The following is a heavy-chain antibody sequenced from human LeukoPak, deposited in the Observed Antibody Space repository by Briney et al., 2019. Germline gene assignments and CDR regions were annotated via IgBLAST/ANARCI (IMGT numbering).Heavy chain of an antibody. D-gene: IGHD1-7*01. CDR1: GFPFSSYG. CDR3: ATSLGGGKWNYEGAFDI. J-gene: IGHJ3*02. V-gene: IGHV3-30*02. Sequence: PGGSLRLSCAASGFPFSSYGMHWVRQAPGKGLEGVAFIRYDGSNKYYADSVKGRFTISRENSKNTLYLQMNSLRAEDTAVYYCATSLGGGKWNYEGAFDIWGQGTMVTVSS. CDR2: IRYDGSNK.